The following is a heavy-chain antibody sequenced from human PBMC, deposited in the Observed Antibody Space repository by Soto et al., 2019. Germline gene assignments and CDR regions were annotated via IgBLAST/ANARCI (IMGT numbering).Heavy chain of an antibody. Sequence: QVQLVESGGGVVQPGRSLRLSCAASGFTFSSYGMHWVRQAPGKGLEWVAVIWYDGSNKYYADSVKGRFTISRDNSKNTLYLQMNSLGAEDTAVYYCAGYCSSTSCYPIAATDVWGQGTTVTVSS. V-gene: IGHV3-33*01. CDR3: AGYCSSTSCYPIAATDV. CDR1: GFTFSSYG. J-gene: IGHJ6*02. D-gene: IGHD2-2*01. CDR2: IWYDGSNK.